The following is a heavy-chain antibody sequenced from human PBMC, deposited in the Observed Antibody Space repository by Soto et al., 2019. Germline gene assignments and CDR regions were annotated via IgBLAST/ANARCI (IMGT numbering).Heavy chain of an antibody. V-gene: IGHV1-18*01. Sequence: GSSVKVSCKASGYTFTSYGISWVRQAPGQGLEWMGWISAYNGNTNYAQKLQGRVTMTTDTSTSTAYMELSSLRSEDTAVYYCASTVALADTGDYSGQGTLVTVSS. D-gene: IGHD6-19*01. CDR3: ASTVALADTGDY. CDR1: GYTFTSYG. CDR2: ISAYNGNT. J-gene: IGHJ4*02.